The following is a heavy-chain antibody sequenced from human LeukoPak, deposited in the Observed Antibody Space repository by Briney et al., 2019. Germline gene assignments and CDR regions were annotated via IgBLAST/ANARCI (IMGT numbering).Heavy chain of an antibody. CDR3: AILAEFGDADYFDY. Sequence: GGSLRLSCAASGFTVSSNYMSWVRQAPGKGLEWVSVIYSGGSTYYADSVKGRFTISRDNSKNTLYLQMNSLRAEDTAVYYCAILAEFGDADYFDYWGQGTLVTVSS. D-gene: IGHD3-10*01. V-gene: IGHV3-66*01. J-gene: IGHJ4*02. CDR1: GFTVSSNY. CDR2: IYSGGST.